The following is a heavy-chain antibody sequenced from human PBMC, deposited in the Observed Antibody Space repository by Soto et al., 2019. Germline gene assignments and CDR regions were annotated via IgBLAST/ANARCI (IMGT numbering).Heavy chain of an antibody. V-gene: IGHV3-48*03. J-gene: IGHJ6*02. Sequence: GGSLRLSCVASGFAFKNYEMNWVRQAPGKGLEWISYISNSGNKIYVADSMRGRFTISRDTAKNSLFLQMNSLRADDTAVYYCARDIDNRDYYYGLDVWGQGTTVTVSS. CDR1: GFAFKNYE. D-gene: IGHD1-20*01. CDR3: ARDIDNRDYYYGLDV. CDR2: ISNSGNKI.